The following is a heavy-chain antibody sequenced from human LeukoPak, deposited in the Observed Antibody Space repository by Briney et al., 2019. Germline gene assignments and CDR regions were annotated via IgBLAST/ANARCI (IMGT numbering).Heavy chain of an antibody. V-gene: IGHV3-23*01. CDR1: GFTFSTYA. J-gene: IGHJ4*02. Sequence: GGSLRLSCAASGFTFSTYAMSWVRQAPGKGLEWVSVISGGGDIIYYADSVKGWFTISRDNSKNTLYLKMNSLRAEDTAVYYCAKFVKDYYDSSGYYRYFDYWGQGTLVTVSS. CDR2: ISGGGDII. D-gene: IGHD3-22*01. CDR3: AKFVKDYYDSSGYYRYFDY.